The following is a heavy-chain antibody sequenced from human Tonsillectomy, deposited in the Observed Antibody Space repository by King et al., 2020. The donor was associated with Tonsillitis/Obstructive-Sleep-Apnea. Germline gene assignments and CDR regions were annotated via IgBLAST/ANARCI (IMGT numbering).Heavy chain of an antibody. CDR1: GFSLSTSGMC. CDR3: ARTRAHDYSIPFDY. CDR2: IDWDDDK. J-gene: IGHJ4*02. V-gene: IGHV2-70*11. D-gene: IGHD4-11*01. Sequence: TLQESSPALVKPTQTLTLTCTFSGFSLSTSGMCVSWIRQPPGKALEWLARIDWDDDKYYSTSLKTRLTISKDTSKNQVVLSMTNMDPVDTATSYCARTRAHDYSIPFDYRGQGTLVTVSS.